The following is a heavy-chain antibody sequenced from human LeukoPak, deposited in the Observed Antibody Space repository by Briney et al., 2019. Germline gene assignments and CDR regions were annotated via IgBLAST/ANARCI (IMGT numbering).Heavy chain of an antibody. Sequence: GGSLRLSCAASGFTFSSYSMSWIRQAPGKGLEWVSSISSSNSYIYYGDSVKGRFTISRDNAKNSLFLQMNSLRAEDTAVYYCARRFTGSAWFPLGYWGRGTLVTVSS. D-gene: IGHD6-19*01. J-gene: IGHJ4*02. CDR2: ISSSNSYI. CDR1: GFTFSSYS. CDR3: ARRFTGSAWFPLGY. V-gene: IGHV3-21*01.